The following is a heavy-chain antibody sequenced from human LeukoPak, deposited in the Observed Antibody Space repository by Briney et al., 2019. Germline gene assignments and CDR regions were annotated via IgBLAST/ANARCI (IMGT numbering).Heavy chain of an antibody. D-gene: IGHD2/OR15-2a*01. CDR1: GGSISSGGYY. V-gene: IGHV4-31*03. CDR2: IYNTGST. Sequence: PSQTLSLTYTVSGGSISSGGYYWSWIRQLPGKGLEWIGYIYNTGSTYYNPSLQSRVTVSVDTSKNQFSLKLSSVTAADTAVYYCARKGNGIYYFDYWGQGTLVTVSS. CDR3: ARKGNGIYYFDY. J-gene: IGHJ4*02.